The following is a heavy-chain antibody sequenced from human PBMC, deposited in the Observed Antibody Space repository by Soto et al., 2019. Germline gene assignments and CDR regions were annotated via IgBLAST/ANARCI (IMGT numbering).Heavy chain of an antibody. V-gene: IGHV6-1*01. Sequence: PSQTLSLTCAISGDSVSSNSAAWNWIRQSPSRGLEWLGRTYYRSKWYNDYAVSVKSRITINPDTSKNQFSLQLNSVTPEDTAVYYCARGVAAADHYYYYGMDVWGQGTTVTV. CDR2: TYYRSKWYN. D-gene: IGHD6-13*01. CDR3: ARGVAAADHYYYYGMDV. CDR1: GDSVSSNSAA. J-gene: IGHJ6*02.